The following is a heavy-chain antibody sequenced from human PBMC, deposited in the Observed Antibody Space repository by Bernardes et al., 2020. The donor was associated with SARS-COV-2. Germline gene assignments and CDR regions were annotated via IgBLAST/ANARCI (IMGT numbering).Heavy chain of an antibody. CDR2: MSYDGRDK. D-gene: IGHD1-26*01. Sequence: GGSLRLSCAASGFTVRDYAMHWVRQAPGKGLEWVALMSYDGRDKKYADSVKGRFTISRDNSYNTLYLQMSRLRPDDTAVYYCARDWERLEMGLSRYGMDVWGQGTTVTVSS. CDR3: ARDWERLEMGLSRYGMDV. J-gene: IGHJ6*02. CDR1: GFTVRDYA. V-gene: IGHV3-30*15.